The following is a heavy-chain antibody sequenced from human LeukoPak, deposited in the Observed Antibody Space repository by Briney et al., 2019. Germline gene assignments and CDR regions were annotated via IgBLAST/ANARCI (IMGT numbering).Heavy chain of an antibody. V-gene: IGHV3-23*01. D-gene: IGHD3-9*01. Sequence: TGGSLRLSCLASGFTFSTYAMSWVRQAPGKGLEWVSGTGVSGDNTYYADSAKGRFTIARDDSKNTLYLQMNNLRAEDTAVYYCAREIWATGIGWFDPWGQGTLVTVSS. CDR1: GFTFSTYA. CDR3: AREIWATGIGWFDP. J-gene: IGHJ5*02. CDR2: TGVSGDNT.